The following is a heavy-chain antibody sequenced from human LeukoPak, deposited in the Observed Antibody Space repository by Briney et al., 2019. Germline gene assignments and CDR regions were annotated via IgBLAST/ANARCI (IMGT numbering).Heavy chain of an antibody. CDR2: IGGYNGNT. V-gene: IGHV1-18*01. D-gene: IGHD1-1*01. Sequence: ASVKVSCTSSGYTFINYGVTWVRQAPGQGLEWMGWIGGYNGNTNYAQKLQGRVTMTTDTSTSTAYMGLRTLRSDDTAVYYCARVSNWDHYNTRGDPVDYWGQGTLVAVSS. J-gene: IGHJ4*02. CDR1: GYTFINYG. CDR3: ARVSNWDHYNTRGDPVDY.